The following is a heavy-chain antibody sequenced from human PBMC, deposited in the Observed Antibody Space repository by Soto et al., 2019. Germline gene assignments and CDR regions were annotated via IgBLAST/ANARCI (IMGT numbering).Heavy chain of an antibody. V-gene: IGHV4-34*12. J-gene: IGHJ4*02. CDR2: IIHTGST. Sequence: PSETLSLTCAVSGGSFSGYYWSWIRQPPGKGLEWIGEIIHTGSTNYNPSLKSRITISVDTSKKQFSLKLSSVTAADTAVYYCARVGQPPSDYWGQGTLGTVS. CDR3: ARVGQPPSDY. D-gene: IGHD2-2*01. CDR1: GGSFSGYY.